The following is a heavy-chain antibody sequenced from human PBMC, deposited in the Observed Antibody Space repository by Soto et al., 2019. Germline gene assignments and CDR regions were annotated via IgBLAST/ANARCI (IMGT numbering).Heavy chain of an antibody. Sequence: SHNVCLNSSGYTFSNYAISWGRQAPGQGLEWMGWVSPYNGNSNYTEKFQGRVSMTTDTSTTTAYMELTSLTSDDTAIYYCARAISLIMAAPAYWGQGTLVTVSS. CDR1: GYTFSNYA. V-gene: IGHV1-18*01. J-gene: IGHJ4*02. CDR3: ARAISLIMAAPAY. D-gene: IGHD2-8*01. CDR2: VSPYNGNS.